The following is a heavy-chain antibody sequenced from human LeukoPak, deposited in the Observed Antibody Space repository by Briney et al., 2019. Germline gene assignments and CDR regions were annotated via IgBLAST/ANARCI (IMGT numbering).Heavy chain of an antibody. V-gene: IGHV4-39*01. CDR1: GGSLSSSHYY. D-gene: IGHD3-22*01. J-gene: IGHJ4*02. CDR3: ARPAMSNSYVSSGYFV. Sequence: SETLSLTCTVSGGSLSSSHYYWGWIRQPPGKGLEWIGSIYYSVSTYYNPSLKSRVTISVDTSKNQFSLQLTSVTAADTAVYYCARPAMSNSYVSSGYFVWGQGTLVTVSS. CDR2: IYYSVST.